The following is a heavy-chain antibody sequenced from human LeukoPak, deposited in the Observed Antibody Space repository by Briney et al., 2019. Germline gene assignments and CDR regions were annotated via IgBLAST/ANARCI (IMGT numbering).Heavy chain of an antibody. CDR2: IYTSGSN. Sequence: SETLSLTCTVSGGSISSGSYYWRWIRQPAGKGLEWIGRIYTSGSNNYNPSLKSRVTTSVDTSKNQFSLKLSSVTAADTAVYYYARVPPPEQHVYYWGQGTLVTVSS. J-gene: IGHJ4*02. V-gene: IGHV4-61*02. CDR1: GGSISSGSYY. D-gene: IGHD6-13*01. CDR3: ARVPPPEQHVYY.